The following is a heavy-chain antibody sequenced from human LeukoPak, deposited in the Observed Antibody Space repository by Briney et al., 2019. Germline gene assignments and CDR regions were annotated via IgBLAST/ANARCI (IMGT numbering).Heavy chain of an antibody. CDR2: IWYDGSNK. Sequence: GGSLRLSCAASGFSFRSYGMHWVRQAPGKGLEWVAVIWYDGSNKYYVDPVKGRFTTARDNSKNTLYLQMNSLRAEDTAVYYCARDLRLGQYDSSFPDYWGQGTLVTVSS. V-gene: IGHV3-33*01. CDR1: GFSFRSYG. CDR3: ARDLRLGQYDSSFPDY. D-gene: IGHD3-22*01. J-gene: IGHJ4*02.